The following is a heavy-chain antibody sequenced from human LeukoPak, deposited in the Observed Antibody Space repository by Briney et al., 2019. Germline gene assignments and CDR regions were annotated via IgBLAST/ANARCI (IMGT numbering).Heavy chain of an antibody. CDR3: ARLEAAASFDY. D-gene: IGHD6-13*01. Sequence: PSETLSLTCTVSGGSISSSSYYWGWIRQPPGKGLEWIGSIYYSGSTYYNPFLKSRVTISVDTSKNQFSLKLSSVTAADTAVYYCARLEAAASFDYWGQGTLVTVSS. CDR1: GGSISSSSYY. J-gene: IGHJ4*02. CDR2: IYYSGST. V-gene: IGHV4-39*01.